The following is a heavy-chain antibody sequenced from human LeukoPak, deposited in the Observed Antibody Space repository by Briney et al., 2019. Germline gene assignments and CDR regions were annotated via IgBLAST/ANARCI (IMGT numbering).Heavy chain of an antibody. J-gene: IGHJ6*02. CDR2: INHSGST. Sequence: PSETLSLTCAVYAGSFSGYYWNWIRQPPGKGLEWIGEINHSGSTNYNPSLKSRVSTSVDTSKNQFSLKLSSVTAADTAVYYCGRMISANFYFYYGMDVWGQGTTVTVSS. D-gene: IGHD4/OR15-4a*01. CDR3: GRMISANFYFYYGMDV. CDR1: AGSFSGYY. V-gene: IGHV4-34*01.